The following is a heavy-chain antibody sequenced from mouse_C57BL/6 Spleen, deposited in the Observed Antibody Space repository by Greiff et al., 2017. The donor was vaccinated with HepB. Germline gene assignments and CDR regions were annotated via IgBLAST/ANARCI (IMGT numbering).Heavy chain of an antibody. J-gene: IGHJ2*01. D-gene: IGHD2-5*01. CDR1: GYTFTSYW. CDR2: IDPSDSYT. Sequence: VQLQQPGAELVMPGASVKLSCKASGYTFTSYWMHWVKQRPGQGLEWIGEIDPSDSYTNYNQKFKGKSTLTVDKSSSTAYMQLSSLTSEDSAVYYCAIYYSNLYYFDYWGQGTTLTVSS. CDR3: AIYYSNLYYFDY. V-gene: IGHV1-69*01.